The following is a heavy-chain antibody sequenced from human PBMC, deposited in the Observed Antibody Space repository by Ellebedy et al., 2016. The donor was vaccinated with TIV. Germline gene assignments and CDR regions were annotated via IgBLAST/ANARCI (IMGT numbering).Heavy chain of an antibody. CDR2: IFDTGST. J-gene: IGHJ2*01. D-gene: IGHD3/OR15-3a*01. CDR1: GGSISGSSYY. CDR3: ARSLMIFSFDKCYFDF. Sequence: SEILSLTCTVSGGSISGSSYYWGWIRQPPGKGLEWIGNIFDTGSTYYNPSLKTRVIISVDTSKNQFSLKLSSVTAADTAVYYCARSLMIFSFDKCYFDFWGRGTLVTVSS. V-gene: IGHV4-39*01.